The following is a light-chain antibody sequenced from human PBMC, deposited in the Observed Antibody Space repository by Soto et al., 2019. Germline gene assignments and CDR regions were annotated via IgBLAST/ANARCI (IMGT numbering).Light chain of an antibody. J-gene: IGKJ1*01. CDR3: KQYDTSPRT. V-gene: IGKV3-20*01. CDR1: QNLGSGY. CDR2: AAS. Sequence: EIVLTQSPGTLSLSPGDRATLSCRASQNLGSGYLAWYQQKPGQAPRILIYAASSRATGIQDRFSGSGSGTDFSLTISRLEPEDFAVYYCKQYDTSPRTFGQGTKVDIK.